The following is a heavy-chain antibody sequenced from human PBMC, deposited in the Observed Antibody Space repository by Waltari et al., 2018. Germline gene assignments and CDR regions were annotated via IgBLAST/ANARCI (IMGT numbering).Heavy chain of an antibody. J-gene: IGHJ4*02. CDR2: ISSSSSYI. CDR1: GFTFSSYS. CDR3: ARARRAAAGPFDY. V-gene: IGHV3-21*01. D-gene: IGHD6-13*01. Sequence: EVQLVESGGGLVKPGGSLRLSCAASGFTFSSYSMNWVRQAPGKGLEWVSSISSSSSYIYYADSVKGRFTISGDNAKNSLYLQMNSLRAEDTAVYYCARARRAAAGPFDYWGQGTLVIVSS.